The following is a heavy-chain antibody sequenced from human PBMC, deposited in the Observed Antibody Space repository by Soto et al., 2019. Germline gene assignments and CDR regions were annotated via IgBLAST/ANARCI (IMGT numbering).Heavy chain of an antibody. CDR2: ISGSGSSL. CDR1: TVSFSDYY. CDR3: ATYGMDV. Sequence: PGGSLRLSCAASTVSFSDYYMSWFRQAPGKGLEWISYISGSGSSLYYADSVKGRFTISRDNAKKSLYLQMNSLSAEDTAVYYCATYGMDVWGQGTTVTVS. J-gene: IGHJ6*02. V-gene: IGHV3-11*01.